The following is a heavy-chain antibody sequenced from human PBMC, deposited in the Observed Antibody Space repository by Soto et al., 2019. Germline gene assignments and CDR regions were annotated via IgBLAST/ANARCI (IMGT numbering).Heavy chain of an antibody. J-gene: IGHJ4*02. CDR2: IYSSGST. CDR3: ARDEGPTSGYYT. Sequence: PGGSLRLSCAASGFTVNSNYMTWVRQAPGKGLEWVSVIYSSGSTYYADSVKGRFTISRDNSKNTLYLQMNSLRAEDTAVYYCARDEGPTSGYYTWGQGTLVTVPQ. CDR1: GFTVNSNY. D-gene: IGHD3-22*01. V-gene: IGHV3-53*01.